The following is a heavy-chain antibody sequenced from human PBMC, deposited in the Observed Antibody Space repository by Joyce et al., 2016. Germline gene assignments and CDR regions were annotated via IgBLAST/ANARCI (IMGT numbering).Heavy chain of an antibody. CDR2: STNSGAT. CDR3: ARSQWLAPLMY. J-gene: IGHJ4*02. Sequence: QVQLQQWGAGLLKTSETLSLTCAVYSGPFSGFFWLWVRQPPGKGLEWIGDSTNSGATQYNPSLKSRLTMSVDTSRKEFSLKLSSVTVADTAIYYCARSQWLAPLMYWGQGTPVTVSS. D-gene: IGHD6-19*01. V-gene: IGHV4-34*02. CDR1: SGPFSGFF.